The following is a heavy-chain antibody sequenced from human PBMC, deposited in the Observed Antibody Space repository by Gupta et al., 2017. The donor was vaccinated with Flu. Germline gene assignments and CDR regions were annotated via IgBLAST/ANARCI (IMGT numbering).Heavy chain of an antibody. CDR1: GFTFSSYA. V-gene: IGHV3-23*01. J-gene: IGHJ4*02. D-gene: IGHD2-2*01. CDR3: ENLDHIVVVPAAWNY. CDR2: ISGSGGST. Sequence: EVQLLESGGGLVQPGGSLRLSCAASGFTFSSYAMSWVRQAPGKGLEWVSAISGSGGSTYYADSVKGRFTIARDNSKNTLYLQMNSLRAEDTAVYYCENLDHIVVVPAAWNYWGQGTLVTVSA.